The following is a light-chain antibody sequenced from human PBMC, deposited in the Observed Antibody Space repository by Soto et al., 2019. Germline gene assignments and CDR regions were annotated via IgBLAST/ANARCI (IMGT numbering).Light chain of an antibody. J-gene: IGLJ1*01. CDR2: DVT. V-gene: IGLV2-14*03. CDR1: SSDIGYYSY. Sequence: QSVLTQPASVSGSPGQSITISCTGTSSDIGYYSYVSWYQQRPGKAPKLMIYDVTYRPSGVSTRFSGSKSGNTASLTISGLQPEDEADYYCSSYRTSDTPYVFGTGTKLTVL. CDR3: SSYRTSDTPYV.